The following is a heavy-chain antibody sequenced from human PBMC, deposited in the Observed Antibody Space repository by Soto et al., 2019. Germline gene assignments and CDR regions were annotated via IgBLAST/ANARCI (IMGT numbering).Heavy chain of an antibody. CDR2: INPNSGGT. Sequence: GASVKFSCKASGYTFTGYYMHWVRQAPGQGLEWMGWINPNSGGTNYAQKFQGWVTMTRDTSISTAYMELSRLRSDDTAVYYCAREWLSGGNDYWGQGTLVTVSS. D-gene: IGHD2-15*01. CDR3: AREWLSGGNDY. CDR1: GYTFTGYY. V-gene: IGHV1-2*04. J-gene: IGHJ4*02.